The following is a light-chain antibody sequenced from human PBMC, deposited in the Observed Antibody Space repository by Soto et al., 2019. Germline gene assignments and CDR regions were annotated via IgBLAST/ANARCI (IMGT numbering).Light chain of an antibody. V-gene: IGLV2-14*01. CDR1: SSDVGGYDY. CDR2: EVT. CDR3: TSCTRYSTQV. J-gene: IGLJ1*01. Sequence: QSALTQPASVSGSPGQSITISCTGTSSDVGGYDYVSWYQQHPGKVPKLMIYEVTNRPSGVSIRFSGSKSGNTASLTISGLQAEDEAVYYCTSCTRYSTQVFGTGTQLTVL.